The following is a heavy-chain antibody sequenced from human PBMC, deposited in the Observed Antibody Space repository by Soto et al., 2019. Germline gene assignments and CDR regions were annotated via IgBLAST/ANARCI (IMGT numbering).Heavy chain of an antibody. Sequence: VASVKVSCKASGYTFTSYYMHWVRQAPGQGLEWMGIINPDGGSTSCAQKFQGRVTVTRDTPTTTVYMELSSLRSEDTAVYYCARVGHYYESSGYYYFDYWGQGTPVTVSS. CDR2: INPDGGST. CDR1: GYTFTSYY. D-gene: IGHD3-22*01. CDR3: ARVGHYYESSGYYYFDY. J-gene: IGHJ4*02. V-gene: IGHV1-46*01.